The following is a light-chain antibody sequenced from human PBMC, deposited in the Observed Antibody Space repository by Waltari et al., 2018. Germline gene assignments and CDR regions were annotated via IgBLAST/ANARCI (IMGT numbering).Light chain of an antibody. Sequence: QSALTQPASVSGSPGQSITIPCTGTSSDVGGYNYVSWFQQHPGKAPKLMIYDVSERPAGVSDRFSGSRSGSTASLTISGLQAEDEADYYCTSYTTSSVFVLFGGGTKLTVL. CDR1: SSDVGGYNY. V-gene: IGLV2-14*03. CDR2: DVS. CDR3: TSYTTSSVFVL. J-gene: IGLJ2*01.